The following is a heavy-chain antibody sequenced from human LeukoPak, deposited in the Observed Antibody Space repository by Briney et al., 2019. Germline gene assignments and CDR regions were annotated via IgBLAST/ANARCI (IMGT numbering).Heavy chain of an antibody. J-gene: IGHJ4*02. D-gene: IGHD2-8*01. Sequence: GSLRLSCAASGFTFSSYSMNWVRQPPGKGLEWIGSINYSGSTYYNPSLKSRVTISVDTSKNQFSLKLSSVTAADTAVYYCARRRFVRGPDVVNPFDYWGQGTLVTVSS. CDR3: ARRRFVRGPDVVNPFDY. CDR1: GFTFSSYSMN. CDR2: INYSGST. V-gene: IGHV4-39*01.